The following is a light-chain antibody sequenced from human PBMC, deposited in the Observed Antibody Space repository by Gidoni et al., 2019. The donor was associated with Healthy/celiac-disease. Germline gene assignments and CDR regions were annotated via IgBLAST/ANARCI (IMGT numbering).Light chain of an antibody. V-gene: IGKV1-39*01. CDR3: QQSYSTPLT. Sequence: IQMTQSTSSLSASVGDRVPIPCRASQSISSYLNWYQQKPGKAPKLLIYAASSLQSGVPSRFSGSGSGTDFTLTISSLQPEDFATYYCQQSYSTPLTFGGGTKVEIK. CDR2: AAS. CDR1: QSISSY. J-gene: IGKJ4*01.